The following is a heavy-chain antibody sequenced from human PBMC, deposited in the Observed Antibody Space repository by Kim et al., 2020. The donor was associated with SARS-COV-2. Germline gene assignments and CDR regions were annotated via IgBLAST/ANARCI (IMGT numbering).Heavy chain of an antibody. CDR3: ARGDTYYDILTGPLPPLDY. J-gene: IGHJ4*02. Sequence: SVKVSCKASGGTFSSYAISWVRQAPGQGLEWMGGIIPIFGTANYAQKFQGRVTITADESTSTAYMELSSLRSEDTAVYYCARGDTYYDILTGPLPPLDYWGQGTLVTVSS. V-gene: IGHV1-69*13. CDR1: GGTFSSYA. CDR2: IIPIFGTA. D-gene: IGHD3-9*01.